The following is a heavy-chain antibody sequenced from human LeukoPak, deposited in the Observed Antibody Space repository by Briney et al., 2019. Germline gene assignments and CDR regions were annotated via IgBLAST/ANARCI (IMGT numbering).Heavy chain of an antibody. CDR1: GGTFSNYA. CDR2: INPSGGST. J-gene: IGHJ4*02. Sequence: ASVKVSCKASGGTFSNYAISWVGQAPGQGLEWMGIINPSGGSTSYAQKFQGRVTMTRDMSTSTVYMELSSLRSEDTAVYYCARGHYWGQGTLVTVSS. CDR3: ARGHY. V-gene: IGHV1-46*01.